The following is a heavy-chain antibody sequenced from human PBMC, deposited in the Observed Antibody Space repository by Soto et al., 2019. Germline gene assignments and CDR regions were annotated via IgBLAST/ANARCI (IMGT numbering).Heavy chain of an antibody. J-gene: IGHJ1*01. Sequence: GGSLRLSCAASGFTFSSYAMSWVRQAPGKGLEWVSVISGSGGSTHYADSVKGRFTISRDNSKNTLYLQMNSLRAEDTAVYYCANPGYCSGGSCPSRYFQHWVQGTLVTVSS. CDR3: ANPGYCSGGSCPSRYFQH. CDR2: ISGSGGST. V-gene: IGHV3-23*01. D-gene: IGHD2-15*01. CDR1: GFTFSSYA.